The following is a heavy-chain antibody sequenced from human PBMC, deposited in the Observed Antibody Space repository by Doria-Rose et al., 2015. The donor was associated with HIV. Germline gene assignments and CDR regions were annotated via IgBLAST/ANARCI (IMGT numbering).Heavy chain of an antibody. D-gene: IGHD1-26*01. CDR1: GGSISHYY. CDR3: ARVLSGTYDY. CDR2: ISYTGST. J-gene: IGHJ4*02. V-gene: IGHV4-59*01. Sequence: QVQLQESGPGLVKPSETLSLTCSVSGGSISHYYWSWIRQPPGKGLEHIGDISYTGSTNYSHSLKSRVSISIDTSKNKFSLRLSSVTAADTAVYYCARVLSGTYDYWGQGTLVTVSS.